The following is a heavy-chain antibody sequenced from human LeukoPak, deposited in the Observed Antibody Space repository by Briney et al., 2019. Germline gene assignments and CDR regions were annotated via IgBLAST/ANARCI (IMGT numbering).Heavy chain of an antibody. CDR3: ASWFRYCSGGSCYNGMDV. D-gene: IGHD2-15*01. Sequence: SVKVSCKASGGTFNSYAISWVRQAPGQGLEWMGRIIPIFGIANYAQKFQGRVTITADKSTSTAYMELSSLRSEDTAVYYCASWFRYCSGGSCYNGMDVWGQGTTVTVSS. V-gene: IGHV1-69*04. CDR2: IIPIFGIA. J-gene: IGHJ6*02. CDR1: GGTFNSYA.